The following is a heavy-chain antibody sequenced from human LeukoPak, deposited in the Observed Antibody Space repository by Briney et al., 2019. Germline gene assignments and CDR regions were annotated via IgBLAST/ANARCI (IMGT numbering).Heavy chain of an antibody. CDR1: GFTFSPYA. J-gene: IGHJ4*02. D-gene: IGHD7-27*01. CDR2: IYGNGRDK. V-gene: IGHV3-23*01. Sequence: PGGSLRLSCAASGFTFSPYAMSWVRQAPGKGLEWVSGIYGNGRDKFYADSVKGRFTISRDNFKNILYLQMNSLSAEDTAIYYCAKDRVSGDGKWEIDYWGQATLVTVSS. CDR3: AKDRVSGDGKWEIDY.